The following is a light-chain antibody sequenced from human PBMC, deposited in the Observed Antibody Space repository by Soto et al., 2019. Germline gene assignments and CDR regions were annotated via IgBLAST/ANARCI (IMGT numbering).Light chain of an antibody. CDR1: QGIGSY. J-gene: IGKJ1*01. CDR3: HLYSCFPRS. CDR2: AAS. V-gene: IGKV1D-8*01. Sequence: VICMTQTPSLLSASTGDRVAISCRMSQGIGSYLAWYQQKPGKAPELLIYAASTLQSGVPSRFSGSGSGTDFTLTIRGLQSEDFATYCCHLYSCFPRSFAEGTNVDIK.